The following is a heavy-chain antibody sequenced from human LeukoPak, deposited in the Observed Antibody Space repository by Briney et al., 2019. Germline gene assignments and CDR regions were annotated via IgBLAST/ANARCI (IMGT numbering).Heavy chain of an antibody. CDR3: TRDQTPYY. J-gene: IGHJ4*02. Sequence: SPILSFTSSGFTLRNYGMTWVRQAPGHGLEWVGFIRSKVYGGTPEYAASVKGRFTISRDDSRGIAYLQMNSLKTEDTAVYYCTRDQTPYYWGQGTLVTVSS. CDR1: GFTLRNYG. V-gene: IGHV3-49*04. CDR2: IRSKVYGGTP.